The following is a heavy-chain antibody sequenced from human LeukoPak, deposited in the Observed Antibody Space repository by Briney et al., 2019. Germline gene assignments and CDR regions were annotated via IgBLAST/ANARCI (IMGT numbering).Heavy chain of an antibody. CDR1: GFTFSSYG. J-gene: IGHJ4*02. CDR3: ARDYMTWLRSGFDY. D-gene: IGHD5-12*01. V-gene: IGHV3-33*01. CDR2: IWYDGSNK. Sequence: GGSLLLSCAASGFTFSSYGMHWVRQAPGKGLEWVAVIWYDGSNKYYADSVKGRFTISRDNSKNTLYLQMNSLRAEDTAVYYCARDYMTWLRSGFDYWGQGTLVTVSS.